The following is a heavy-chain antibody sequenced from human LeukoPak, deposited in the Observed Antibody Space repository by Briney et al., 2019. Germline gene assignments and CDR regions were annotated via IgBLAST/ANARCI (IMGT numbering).Heavy chain of an antibody. CDR2: INGDGSST. Sequence: GGSLRLSCAASGFTFSSYWMHWVRQAPGKGLVWVSRINGDGSSTSYADSVKGRFSISRDNTRNTVYMQMNSLRAEDTAVYCCTRGGGTSDYWGQGTLVTVSS. J-gene: IGHJ4*02. D-gene: IGHD1-14*01. V-gene: IGHV3-74*01. CDR3: TRGGGTSDY. CDR1: GFTFSSYW.